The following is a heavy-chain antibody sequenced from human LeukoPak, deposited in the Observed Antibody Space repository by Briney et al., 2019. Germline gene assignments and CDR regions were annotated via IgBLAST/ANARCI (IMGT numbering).Heavy chain of an antibody. V-gene: IGHV3-48*02. J-gene: IGHJ4*02. CDR3: ASSGSYRFDY. Sequence: GGSLRLSCVVSGFTFSTYSMNWVRQAPGKGLEWVSHITASGTAMFYADSVKGRFTISRDNAKNSLYLQMNSLRDEDTAVYYCASSGSYRFDYWGQGTLVTVSS. CDR2: ITASGTAM. D-gene: IGHD1-26*01. CDR1: GFTFSTYS.